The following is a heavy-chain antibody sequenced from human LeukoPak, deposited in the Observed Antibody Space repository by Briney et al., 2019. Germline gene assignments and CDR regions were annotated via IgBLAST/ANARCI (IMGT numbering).Heavy chain of an antibody. CDR3: ARRYLLWFGEPDYYYYGMDV. D-gene: IGHD3-10*01. CDR1: GFTFSSYS. J-gene: IGHJ6*02. CDR2: VSSSSSYI. V-gene: IGHV3-21*01. Sequence: GGSLRLSCAASGFTFSSYSMNWVRQAPGKGLEWVSSVSSSSSYIYYADSVKGRFTISGDNAKNSLYLQMNSLRAEDTAVYYCARRYLLWFGEPDYYYYGMDVWGQGTTVTVSS.